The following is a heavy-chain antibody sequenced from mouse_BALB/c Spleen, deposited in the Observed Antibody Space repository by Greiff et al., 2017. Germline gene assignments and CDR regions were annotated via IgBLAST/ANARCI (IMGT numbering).Heavy chain of an antibody. V-gene: IGHV5-12-2*01. CDR1: GFTFSSYT. Sequence: EVKLMESGGGLVQPGGSLKLSCAASGFTFSSYTMSWVRQTPEKRLEWVAYISNGGGSTYYPDTVKGRFTISRDNAKNTLYLQMSSLKSEDTAMYYCASHGSNYDYAMDYWGQGTSVTVSS. CDR2: ISNGGGST. D-gene: IGHD2-5*01. J-gene: IGHJ4*01. CDR3: ASHGSNYDYAMDY.